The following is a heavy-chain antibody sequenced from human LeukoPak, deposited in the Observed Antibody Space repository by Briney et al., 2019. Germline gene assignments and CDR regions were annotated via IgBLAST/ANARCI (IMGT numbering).Heavy chain of an antibody. CDR1: GGSISSGSYY. CDR2: TYTSGST. V-gene: IGHV4-61*02. Sequence: PSQTLSLTCTVSGGSISSGSYYWSWIRQPAGKGLEWIGRTYTSGSTNYNPSLKSRVTISVDTSKNQFSLKLSSVTAADTAVYYCASGNWFDPWGQGTLVTVSS. CDR3: ASGNWFDP. J-gene: IGHJ5*02.